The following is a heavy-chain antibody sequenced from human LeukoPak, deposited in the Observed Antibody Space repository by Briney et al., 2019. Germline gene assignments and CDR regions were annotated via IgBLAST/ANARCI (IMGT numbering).Heavy chain of an antibody. CDR2: ITGSAYST. CDR3: ARNTSGFKLGDAFDI. V-gene: IGHV3-23*01. Sequence: PGGSLRLSCAASGFTFSSYGMTWVRQAPGKGLEWISAITGSAYSTSYADSVKGRFTISRDNSKNTLYLQMNSLRAEDTAIYYCARNTSGFKLGDAFDIWGQGTMVTVSS. CDR1: GFTFSSYG. D-gene: IGHD3-22*01. J-gene: IGHJ3*02.